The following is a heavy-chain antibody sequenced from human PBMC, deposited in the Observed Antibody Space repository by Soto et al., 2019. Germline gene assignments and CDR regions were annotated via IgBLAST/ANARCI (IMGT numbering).Heavy chain of an antibody. CDR2: INAGNGNT. V-gene: IGHV1-3*01. CDR1: GYTFTSYA. Sequence: ASVKVSCKASGYTFTSYAMHWVRQAPGQRLEWMGWINAGNGNTKYSQKFQGRVTITRDTSASTAYMDLSSLRSEDTAVYYCASLYNWNYYGYYYGMDVWGQGTTVTVSS. CDR3: ASLYNWNYYGYYYGMDV. J-gene: IGHJ6*02. D-gene: IGHD1-7*01.